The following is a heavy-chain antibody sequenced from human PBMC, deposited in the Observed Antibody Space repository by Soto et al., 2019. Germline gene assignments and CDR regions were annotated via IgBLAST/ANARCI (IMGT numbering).Heavy chain of an antibody. V-gene: IGHV1-2*02. D-gene: IGHD2-21*02. J-gene: IGHJ4*02. CDR3: ARVTYCGGDCYSPNYDY. CDR2: INPNSGGT. CDR1: GYTFTGYY. Sequence: VASVKVSCKASGYTFTGYYMHWVRQAPGQGLEWMGWINPNSGGTNYAQKFQGRVTMTRDTSISTAYMELSRLRSDDTAVYYCARVTYCGGDCYSPNYDYWGQGTLVTVSS.